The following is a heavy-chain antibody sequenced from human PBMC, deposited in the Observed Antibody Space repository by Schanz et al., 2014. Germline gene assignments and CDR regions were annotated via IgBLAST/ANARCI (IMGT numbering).Heavy chain of an antibody. CDR2: INSDGSTT. J-gene: IGHJ6*02. CDR1: GFTFSYYS. Sequence: EVQLLESGGGLVQPGGSLRLSCAASGFTFSYYSLNWVRQAPGKGLVWVSRINSDGSTTIYADSVKGRFTISRDNAKNTLYLQMNSLRAEDTAVYYCARPLGPNYYYYGLDVWGQGTTVTVSS. V-gene: IGHV3-74*02. CDR3: ARPLGPNYYYYGLDV.